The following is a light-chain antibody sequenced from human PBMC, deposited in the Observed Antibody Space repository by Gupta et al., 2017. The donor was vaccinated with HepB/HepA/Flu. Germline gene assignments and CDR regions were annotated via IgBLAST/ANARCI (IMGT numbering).Light chain of an antibody. CDR2: GAS. CDR3: QQSHITPRT. V-gene: IGKV1-39*01. J-gene: IGKJ1*01. CDR1: QTISTY. Sequence: DIQMTQSPSSLSASVGDRVSIACRASQTISTYLNWYQQKPGRAPNLLIFGASNLQSGVPSRFIGSGSGIDFTLTISSLQPVDLATYYWQQSHITPRTFGQGTKVEIK.